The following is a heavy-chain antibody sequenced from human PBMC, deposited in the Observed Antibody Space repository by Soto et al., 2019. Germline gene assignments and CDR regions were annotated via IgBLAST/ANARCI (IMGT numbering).Heavy chain of an antibody. CDR2: IIPLFGTT. CDR3: ARAHGTSWYNWFDP. V-gene: IGHV1-69*01. Sequence: QVQLVQSGAELKKPGSSVKVSYKAFGGNFTNYGISWVRQAPGQGLEWMGGIIPLFGTTNYAQKFRGRVTVTADESTSTVYMELKSLRSEDTAIYYCARAHGTSWYNWFDPWGQGTLVTVSS. D-gene: IGHD1-26*01. CDR1: GGNFTNYG. J-gene: IGHJ5*02.